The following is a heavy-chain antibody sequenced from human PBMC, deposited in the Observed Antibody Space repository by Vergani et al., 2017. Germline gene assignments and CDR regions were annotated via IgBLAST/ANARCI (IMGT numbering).Heavy chain of an antibody. J-gene: IGHJ3*02. Sequence: QVQLQESGPGRVKPSETLSLTCTVSGGSVSSGSYYWSWIRQPPGKGLEWIGYIYYSGSTNYNPSLKSRVTISVDTSKNQFSLKLRSVTAADTAVYYCASSTSYYDSSGYTPWAFDIWGQGTMVTVSS. CDR2: IYYSGST. D-gene: IGHD3-22*01. CDR3: ASSTSYYDSSGYTPWAFDI. V-gene: IGHV4-61*01. CDR1: GGSVSSGSYY.